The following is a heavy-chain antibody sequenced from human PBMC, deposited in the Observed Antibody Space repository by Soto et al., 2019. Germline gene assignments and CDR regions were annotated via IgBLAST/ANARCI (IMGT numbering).Heavy chain of an antibody. CDR1: GYTFTSDD. CDR3: ARGVAAAGTDWFDP. Sequence: QVQLVQSGAEVKKPGASVKVSCKASGYTFTSDDINWVRQATGQGLEWMGWMNPYSGDTGYAQKFQGRVTMTRDTSISTAYMELSCLSSEDTAVYYCARGVAAAGTDWFDPWGQGTLVTVSS. V-gene: IGHV1-8*01. CDR2: MNPYSGDT. J-gene: IGHJ5*02. D-gene: IGHD6-13*01.